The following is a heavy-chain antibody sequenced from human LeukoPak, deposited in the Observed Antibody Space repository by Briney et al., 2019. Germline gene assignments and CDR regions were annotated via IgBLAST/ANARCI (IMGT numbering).Heavy chain of an antibody. J-gene: IGHJ3*02. CDR3: ARESPYDSSGPGVYGDAFDI. V-gene: IGHV3-48*03. CDR2: ISSSGSTI. D-gene: IGHD3-22*01. Sequence: PGGSLRLSCAASGFTFSSYEMNWVRQAPGKGLEWVSYISSSGSTIYYADSVKGRFTISRDNAKNSLYLQMNSLRAEDTAVYYCARESPYDSSGPGVYGDAFDIWGQGTMVTVSS. CDR1: GFTFSSYE.